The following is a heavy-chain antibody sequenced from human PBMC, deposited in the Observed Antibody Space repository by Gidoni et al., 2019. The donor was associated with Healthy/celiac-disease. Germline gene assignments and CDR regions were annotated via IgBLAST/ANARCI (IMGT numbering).Heavy chain of an antibody. D-gene: IGHD4-17*01. CDR1: GYTFTGYY. V-gene: IGHV1-2*02. J-gene: IGHJ4*02. Sequence: QVQLVQAGAEVKKPGASVKVCGKAAGYTFTGYYMHWVRQAPGQGLEWMGWINPNRGGTNYAQKFQGRVTMTRDTSISTAYMELSRLRSDDTAVYYCARGMTVTTRNVPPGYWGQGTLVTVSS. CDR3: ARGMTVTTRNVPPGY. CDR2: INPNRGGT.